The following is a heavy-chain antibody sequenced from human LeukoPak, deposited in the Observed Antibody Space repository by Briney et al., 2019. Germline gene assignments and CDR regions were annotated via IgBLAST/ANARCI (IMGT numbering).Heavy chain of an antibody. V-gene: IGHV3-33*01. J-gene: IGHJ3*02. Sequence: PGGSLRLSCAASGFTFSTYGMHWVRQAPGKGLEWVAVIRYDGSNKYYADSVRGRVTISRDNSKNTLYLQMNSLRAEDTAVYYCARDWFGYSGYDWGAFDIWGQGTMVTVSS. CDR3: ARDWFGYSGYDWGAFDI. CDR2: IRYDGSNK. D-gene: IGHD5-12*01. CDR1: GFTFSTYG.